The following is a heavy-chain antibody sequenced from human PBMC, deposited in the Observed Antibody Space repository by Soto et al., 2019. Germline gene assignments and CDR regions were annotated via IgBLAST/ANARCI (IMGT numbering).Heavy chain of an antibody. J-gene: IGHJ4*02. D-gene: IGHD1-26*01. V-gene: IGHV3-33*01. Sequence: QVQLVESGGGVVQPGRSLRLSCAASGFTFSSYGMHWARQAPGKGLEWVAVIWYDGSNKYYADSVKGRFTISRDNSKNTLYLQMNSLRAEDTAVYYCARGKEGIVGANFDYWGQGTLVTVSS. CDR2: IWYDGSNK. CDR1: GFTFSSYG. CDR3: ARGKEGIVGANFDY.